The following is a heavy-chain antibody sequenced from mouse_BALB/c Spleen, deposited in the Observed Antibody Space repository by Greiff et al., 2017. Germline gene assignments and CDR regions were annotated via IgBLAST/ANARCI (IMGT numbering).Heavy chain of an antibody. Sequence: DVKLVESGPGLVKPSQSLSLTCSVTGYSITSGYYWNWIRQFPGNKLEWMGYISYDGSNNYNPSLKNRISITRDTSKNQFFLKLNSVTTEDTATYYCARDQHSAWFAYWGQGTLVTVSA. CDR2: ISYDGSN. CDR3: ARDQHSAWFAY. V-gene: IGHV3-6*02. CDR1: GYSITSGYY. J-gene: IGHJ3*01.